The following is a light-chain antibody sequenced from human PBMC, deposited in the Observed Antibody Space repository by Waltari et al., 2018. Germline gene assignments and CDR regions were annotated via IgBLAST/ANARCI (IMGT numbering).Light chain of an antibody. J-gene: IGLJ3*02. CDR3: ATWDANLNAL. V-gene: IGLV1-44*01. CDR1: SSNVGINT. Sequence: QSELTQPPSASGTPGQTVTISCSGSSSNVGINTVNWYQQLPGTAPKLLIYDNDQRPSGVPDRFSGSKSGTSASLAISGLQSEDEAAYYCATWDANLNALFGGGTKLTVL. CDR2: DND.